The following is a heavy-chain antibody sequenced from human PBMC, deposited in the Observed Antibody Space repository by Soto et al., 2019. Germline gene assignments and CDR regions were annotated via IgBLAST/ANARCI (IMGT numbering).Heavy chain of an antibody. D-gene: IGHD4-17*01. Sequence: QVQLVESGGGVVQPGRSLRLSCAASGFTFSSYGMHWVRQAPGKGLEWVAVIWYDGSNKYYADSVKGRFTISRDNSKNTLYLRMSGVSAEVTAVYYCARDAFFGYGDFGKYFQHWGQGTLVTVSS. CDR3: ARDAFFGYGDFGKYFQH. V-gene: IGHV3-33*01. J-gene: IGHJ1*01. CDR1: GFTFSSYG. CDR2: IWYDGSNK.